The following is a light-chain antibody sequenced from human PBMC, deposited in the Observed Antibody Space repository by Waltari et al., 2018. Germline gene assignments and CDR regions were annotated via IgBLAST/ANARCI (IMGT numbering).Light chain of an antibody. J-gene: IGLJ2*01. CDR2: VNT. CDR1: SSNTGAGHV. V-gene: IGLV1-40*01. CDR3: QSFDSTLRNSL. Sequence: QSVLTQPPSVSGAPGQRVTISCTGSSSNTGAGHVVPWDQQLPGTAPKLLIYVNTNRPAGVPDRFSASRSGTSASLAITGLQADDEADYYCQSFDSTLRNSLFGGGTKLTVL.